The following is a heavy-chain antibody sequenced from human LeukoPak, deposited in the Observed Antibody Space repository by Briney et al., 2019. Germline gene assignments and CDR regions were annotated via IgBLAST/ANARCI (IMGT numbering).Heavy chain of an antibody. D-gene: IGHD3-22*01. J-gene: IGHJ4*02. V-gene: IGHV3-48*02. CDR3: AREANYYDSSDYRRDLDY. Sequence: GGSLRLSCEASGVTFSSYVMSWVRQAPGKGLEWVSYISSSSSTIYYADSVKGRFTISRDNAKNSLYLQMNSLRDEDTAVYYCAREANYYDSSDYRRDLDYWGQGTLVTVSS. CDR1: GVTFSSYV. CDR2: ISSSSSTI.